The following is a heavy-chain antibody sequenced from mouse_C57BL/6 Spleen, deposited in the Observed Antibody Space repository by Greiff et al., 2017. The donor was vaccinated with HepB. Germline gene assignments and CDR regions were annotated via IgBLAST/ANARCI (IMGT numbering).Heavy chain of an antibody. CDR3: ASDYYGSSTFAY. CDR1: GYTFTSYW. J-gene: IGHJ3*01. CDR2: INPSSGYT. V-gene: IGHV1-7*01. D-gene: IGHD1-1*01. Sequence: VQLQESGAELAKPGASVKLSCKASGYTFTSYWMHWVKQRPGQGLEWIGYINPSSGYTKYNQKFKDKATLTADKSSSTAYMQLSGLPYEDSAVYYCASDYYGSSTFAYWGQETLVTVSA.